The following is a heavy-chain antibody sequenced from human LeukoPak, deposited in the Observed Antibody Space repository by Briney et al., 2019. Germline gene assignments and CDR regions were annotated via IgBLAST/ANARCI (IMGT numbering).Heavy chain of an antibody. Sequence: SETLSLTCAVYGGSISGYYWSWIRQPQGEGLEWIGEIHHSGSTNYNPSLTSRVTISIDTSKNQVSLKMRSVTAADTAVYYCARGPHRIAASGTVDNWGQGTRVTVSS. J-gene: IGHJ4*02. CDR3: ARGPHRIAASGTVDN. CDR1: GGSISGYY. CDR2: IHHSGST. D-gene: IGHD6-25*01. V-gene: IGHV4-34*01.